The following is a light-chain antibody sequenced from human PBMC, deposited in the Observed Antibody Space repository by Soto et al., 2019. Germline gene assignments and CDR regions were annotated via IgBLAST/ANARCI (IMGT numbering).Light chain of an antibody. CDR2: GNS. V-gene: IGLV1-40*01. CDR3: QSYDSSLSGWV. J-gene: IGLJ3*02. CDR1: SSNIGARYD. Sequence: QSVLTQPPSVSGAPGQRVTISCTGSSSNIGARYDVHWYQQLPGTAPKLLIYGNSTRPSGVPDRFSGSQSGTSASLAITGLQAEDEADYYCQSYDSSLSGWVFGGGTKLTVL.